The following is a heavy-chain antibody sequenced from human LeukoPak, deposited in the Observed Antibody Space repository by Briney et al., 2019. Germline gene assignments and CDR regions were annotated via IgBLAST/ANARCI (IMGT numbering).Heavy chain of an antibody. CDR3: VADRGNWSWGDF. J-gene: IGHJ4*02. CDR2: IDSAGGRI. CDR1: TFAFGGYW. Sequence: GGSLRLSCAGSTFAFGGYWIHWVRQLPGKGLAWVSRIDSAGGRIQWADSVKGRFTISRDNAKNTVYLQMNSLRPEDSAVYYCVADRGNWSWGDFWGRGTLVIVSS. V-gene: IGHV3-74*01. D-gene: IGHD1-1*01.